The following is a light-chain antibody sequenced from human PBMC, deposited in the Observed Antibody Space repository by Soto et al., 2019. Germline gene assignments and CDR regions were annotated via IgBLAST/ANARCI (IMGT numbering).Light chain of an antibody. Sequence: QSALTQPASVSGSPGQSITISCTGTSSDVGSYNLVSWYQQHPGKAPKLMIYEVSKRPSGVSNRFSGSKSGNTASLTISGLQAEDEAHYYCCSYAGSSTLSYVFGTGTKLTVL. CDR1: SSDVGSYNL. CDR2: EVS. J-gene: IGLJ1*01. CDR3: CSYAGSSTLSYV. V-gene: IGLV2-23*02.